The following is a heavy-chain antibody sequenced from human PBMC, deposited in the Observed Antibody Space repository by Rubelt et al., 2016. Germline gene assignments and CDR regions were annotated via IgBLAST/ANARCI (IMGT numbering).Heavy chain of an antibody. Sequence: EVQLVESGGGLVKPGGSLTLSCAASGFAFSDYSMAWVRQAPGKGLEWVSSISSTSIYIFYADSMKGRSTISRDNARNSLYQRINSLRAEDTAVDYCARDANLNDYWGQGTLVAVSS. D-gene: IGHD1-14*01. J-gene: IGHJ4*02. CDR1: GFAFSDYS. CDR3: ARDANLNDY. V-gene: IGHV3-21*01. CDR2: ISSTSIYI.